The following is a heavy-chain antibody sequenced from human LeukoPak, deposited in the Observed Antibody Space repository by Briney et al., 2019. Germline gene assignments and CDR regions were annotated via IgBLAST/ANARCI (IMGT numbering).Heavy chain of an antibody. J-gene: IGHJ4*02. V-gene: IGHV3-74*01. D-gene: IGHD3-16*01. CDR3: ARDWASVDY. Sequence: GGSLRLSCAASGFTFSGYWMHWARQSPRKGLVWVSCINGDGSDTRYADSVKGRFTISRDNAKNTLYLQMNSLRVEDTAVYYRARDWASVDYWGQGTLVTVSS. CDR1: GFTFSGYW. CDR2: INGDGSDT.